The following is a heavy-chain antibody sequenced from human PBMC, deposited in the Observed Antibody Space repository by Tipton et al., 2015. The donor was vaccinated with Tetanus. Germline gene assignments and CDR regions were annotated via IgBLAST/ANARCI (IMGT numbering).Heavy chain of an antibody. Sequence: SLRLSCAASGLTFSSYAMSWVRQAPGKGLEWVSAISGSGGSTYYADSVKGRFTISRDNSKNTLYLQMNSLRTEDTAVYYCAKAKTPSITMIVVVIINYGMDVWGQGTTVTVSS. CDR3: AKAKTPSITMIVVVIINYGMDV. CDR1: GLTFSSYA. CDR2: ISGSGGST. V-gene: IGHV3-23*01. J-gene: IGHJ6*02. D-gene: IGHD3-22*01.